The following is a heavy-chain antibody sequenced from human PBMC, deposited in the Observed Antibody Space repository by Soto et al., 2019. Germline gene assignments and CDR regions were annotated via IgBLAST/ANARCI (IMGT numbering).Heavy chain of an antibody. CDR2: IQEDGSEK. Sequence: EVQLVESGGGLVQPGGSLRLSCAVSGFTFNRHWMSWVRQTPGKGLEWVASIQEDGSEKSYVDSVKGRFTISGDNAKNSLLLQMNSLRVEDMAVYYCVRTGWNPPYYWGQGTRATVFS. J-gene: IGHJ4*02. D-gene: IGHD1-1*01. CDR1: GFTFNRHW. CDR3: VRTGWNPPYY. V-gene: IGHV3-7*01.